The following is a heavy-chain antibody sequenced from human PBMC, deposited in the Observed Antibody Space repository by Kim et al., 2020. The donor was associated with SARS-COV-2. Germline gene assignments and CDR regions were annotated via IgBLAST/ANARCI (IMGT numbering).Heavy chain of an antibody. Sequence: GGSLRLSCAASGFTFSSFWMNWVHQAPGKGLEWVANINQDGSERYYVDSVKGRFTISRDNAKNSLYLQMNSLRADDTAVYYCARGRGVDVWGQGTTVTVSS. CDR2: INQDGSER. CDR1: GFTFSSFW. CDR3: ARGRGVDV. V-gene: IGHV3-7*01. J-gene: IGHJ6*02.